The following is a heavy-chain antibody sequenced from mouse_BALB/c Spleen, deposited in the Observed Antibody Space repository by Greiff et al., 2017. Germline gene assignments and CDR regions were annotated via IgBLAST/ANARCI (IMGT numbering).Heavy chain of an antibody. CDR2: ISTYYGDA. Sequence: QVQLQQSGAELVRPGVSVKISCKGLANTFTVYAMHGVKKSHAKSLEWIGVISTYYGDASYNQKFKGKATMTVDKSSSTAYMELARLTSEDSAIYYCARGVRLHFDYWGQGTTLTVSS. CDR3: ARGVRLHFDY. CDR1: ANTFTVYA. D-gene: IGHD2-14*01. V-gene: IGHV1S137*01. J-gene: IGHJ2*01.